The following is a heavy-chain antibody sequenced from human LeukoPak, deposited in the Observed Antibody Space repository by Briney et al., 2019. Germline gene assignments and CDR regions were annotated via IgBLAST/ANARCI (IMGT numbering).Heavy chain of an antibody. D-gene: IGHD3-3*01. V-gene: IGHV3-21*01. J-gene: IGHJ6*02. Sequence: GGSLRLSCAASGFTFSSYSMNWVRQAPGKGLEWVSSISSSSSYIYYAGSVKGRFTISRDNAKNSLYLQMNSLRAEDTAVYYCAREYYDFWSGYPYGMDVWGQGTTVTVSS. CDR2: ISSSSSYI. CDR3: AREYYDFWSGYPYGMDV. CDR1: GFTFSSYS.